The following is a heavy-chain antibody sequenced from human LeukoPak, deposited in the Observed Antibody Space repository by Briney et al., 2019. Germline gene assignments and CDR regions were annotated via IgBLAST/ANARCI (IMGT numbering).Heavy chain of an antibody. J-gene: IGHJ5*02. CDR2: IYYSGST. V-gene: IGHV4-59*08. Sequence: GSLRLSCAASGFTFSDYYMSWIRQPPGKGLEWIGYIYYSGSTNYNPSLKSRVTISVDTSKNQFSLKLSSVTAADTAVYYCARHKDYYDSSGHFDPWGQGTLVTVSS. CDR3: ARHKDYYDSSGHFDP. D-gene: IGHD3-22*01. CDR1: GFTFSDYY.